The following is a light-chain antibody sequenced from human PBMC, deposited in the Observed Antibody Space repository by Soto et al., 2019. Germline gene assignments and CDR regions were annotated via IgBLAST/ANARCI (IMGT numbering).Light chain of an antibody. J-gene: IGKJ3*01. V-gene: IGKV3-11*01. Sequence: DIVLTQSPATLSLSPGERATLSCRASQSVTSHLAWYQQKPGQAPRLLIYDTSKRATGIPARFSGCGSGTDFTLTISSLEPEDSAVYYCQQRNNWPLTFGPGTKLDIK. CDR3: QQRNNWPLT. CDR2: DTS. CDR1: QSVTSH.